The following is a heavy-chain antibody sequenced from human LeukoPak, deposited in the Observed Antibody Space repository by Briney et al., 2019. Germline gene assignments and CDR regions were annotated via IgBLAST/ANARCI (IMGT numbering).Heavy chain of an antibody. D-gene: IGHD3-22*01. CDR3: ARDKRSGYHQYYFDY. V-gene: IGHV4-4*07. Sequence: PSETLSLTCTVSGGSISSYYWSWIRQPAGKGLEWIGRIYTSGSTNYNPSLKSRVTMSVDSSKNQFSLKLSSVTAADTAVYYCARDKRSGYHQYYFDYWGQGTLVTVSS. CDR2: IYTSGST. CDR1: GGSISSYY. J-gene: IGHJ4*02.